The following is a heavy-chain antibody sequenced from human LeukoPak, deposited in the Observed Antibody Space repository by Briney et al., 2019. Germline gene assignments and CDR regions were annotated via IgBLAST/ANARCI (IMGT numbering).Heavy chain of an antibody. CDR1: GGSISSGDYY. J-gene: IGHJ4*02. CDR3: ARDPWKEGATSGFDY. V-gene: IGHV4-30-4*08. Sequence: SQTLSLTCTVSGGSISSGDYYWSWIRQPPGKGLEWIGYIYYSGSTYYNPSLKSRVTISVDTSKNQFSLKLSSVTAADTAVYYCARDPWKEGATSGFDYWGQGTLVTVSS. D-gene: IGHD1-26*01. CDR2: IYYSGST.